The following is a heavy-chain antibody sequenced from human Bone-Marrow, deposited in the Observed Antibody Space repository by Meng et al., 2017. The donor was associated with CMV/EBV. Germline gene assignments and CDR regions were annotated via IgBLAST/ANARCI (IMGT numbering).Heavy chain of an antibody. CDR1: GFSLNTYI. V-gene: IGHV3-30*16. D-gene: IGHD2-15*01. Sequence: GESLKIPCTASGFSLNTYIGHWVRQAPGKGLEWVAVISYDIRNQYYADPVQGRFTVSRDNYRKSLWLQMNSLRPDDTAVYYCATSRLRDEFTEAIDLWGQGTMVTVSS. CDR3: ATSRLRDEFTEAIDL. CDR2: ISYDIRNQ. J-gene: IGHJ3*01.